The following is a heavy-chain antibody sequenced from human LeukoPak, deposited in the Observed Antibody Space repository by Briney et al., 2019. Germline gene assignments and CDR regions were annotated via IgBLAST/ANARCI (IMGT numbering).Heavy chain of an antibody. CDR2: INPKSGGT. CDR1: GYTFTGYY. Sequence: ASVKVSCKASGYTFTGYYMQWVRQAPGQGLEWMGWINPKSGGTNYAQKFQGRVTMTRDTSNSTAYMELSRLSSDDTAVYYCAPSSSDYFDYWGQGTLVTVSS. D-gene: IGHD6-19*01. CDR3: APSSSDYFDY. J-gene: IGHJ4*02. V-gene: IGHV1-2*02.